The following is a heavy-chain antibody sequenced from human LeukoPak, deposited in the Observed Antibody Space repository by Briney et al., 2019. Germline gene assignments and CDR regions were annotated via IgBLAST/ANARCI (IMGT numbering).Heavy chain of an antibody. CDR1: GGSFSGYY. Sequence: PSETLSLTCAVYGGSFSGYYWGWIRQPPGKGLEWIGSIYYSGSTYYNPSLKSRVTISVDTSKNQFSLKLSSVTAADTAVYYCARLRYYYDSSGYYPFDYWGQGTLVTVSS. CDR2: IYYSGST. CDR3: ARLRYYYDSSGYYPFDY. J-gene: IGHJ4*02. D-gene: IGHD3-22*01. V-gene: IGHV4-39*01.